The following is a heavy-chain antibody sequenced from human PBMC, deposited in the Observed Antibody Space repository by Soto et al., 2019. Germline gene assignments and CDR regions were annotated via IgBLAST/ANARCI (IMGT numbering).Heavy chain of an antibody. V-gene: IGHV4-59*01. D-gene: IGHD6-19*01. Sequence: QVHLQESGPGLVKPSETMSLTCTASGASIRNFYWNWVRQFPGKGLEWIGHIYNGERTNYNPSLKSRVTISVDASKNQFSLKLSSVTVAYTAVYYCAQTTGWPGFDYWGQGTLVAVSS. CDR2: IYNGERT. CDR3: AQTTGWPGFDY. J-gene: IGHJ4*02. CDR1: GASIRNFY.